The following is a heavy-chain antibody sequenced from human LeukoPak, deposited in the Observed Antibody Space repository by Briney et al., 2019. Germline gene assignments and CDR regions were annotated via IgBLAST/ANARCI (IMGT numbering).Heavy chain of an antibody. CDR1: GFTFSSYG. Sequence: GGSLRLSCAASGFTFSSYGMHWVRQAPGKGLEWVAVISYDGSNKYFADSVKGRFTISRDNSKNTLYLQMNSLRAEDTAVYYCARTRAYCGGDCYWYFDYWGQGTLVTVSS. CDR3: ARTRAYCGGDCYWYFDY. V-gene: IGHV3-30*03. J-gene: IGHJ4*02. D-gene: IGHD2-21*02. CDR2: ISYDGSNK.